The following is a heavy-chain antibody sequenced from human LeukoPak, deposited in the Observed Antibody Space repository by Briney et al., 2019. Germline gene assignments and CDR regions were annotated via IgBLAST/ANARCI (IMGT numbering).Heavy chain of an antibody. CDR3: ARGPITMIVVVIPPGDY. Sequence: ASVKVSCKASGYTFTSYAMHWVRQAPGQRLEWMGWINAGNGNTKYSQKFQGRVTITRDTSASTAYMELSSLRSEDTAVYYCARGPITMIVVVIPPGDYWGQGTLVTVSS. V-gene: IGHV1-3*01. D-gene: IGHD3-22*01. J-gene: IGHJ4*02. CDR1: GYTFTSYA. CDR2: INAGNGNT.